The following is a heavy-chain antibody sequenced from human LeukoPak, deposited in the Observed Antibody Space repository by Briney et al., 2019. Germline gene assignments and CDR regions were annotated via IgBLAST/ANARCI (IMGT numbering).Heavy chain of an antibody. J-gene: IGHJ4*02. V-gene: IGHV1-2*02. D-gene: IGHD3-10*01. CDR1: GYTFTGYY. Sequence: ASVKVSCKASGYTFTGYYMHWVRQAPGQGLEWMGWINPNSGGTNYAQKFQGRVTMTRDTSISTAYMELSRLRSDDTAVYYCARLWFGEDPFDYWGQGTLVTVSS. CDR2: INPNSGGT. CDR3: ARLWFGEDPFDY.